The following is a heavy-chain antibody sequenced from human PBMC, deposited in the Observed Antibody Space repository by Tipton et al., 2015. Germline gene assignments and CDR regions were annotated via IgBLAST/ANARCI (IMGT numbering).Heavy chain of an antibody. CDR2: SRNKANSYTA. Sequence: SLRLSCAASGFTFSDRYMDWVRQAPGKGLEWVGRSRNKANSYTAEYAASVTGRFTISRDDSKNALYLQMNSLKSEDTAVYYCATIRGEPGYWGQGTLVTVSS. CDR1: GFTFSDRY. J-gene: IGHJ4*02. D-gene: IGHD3-10*01. CDR3: ATIRGEPGY. V-gene: IGHV3-72*01.